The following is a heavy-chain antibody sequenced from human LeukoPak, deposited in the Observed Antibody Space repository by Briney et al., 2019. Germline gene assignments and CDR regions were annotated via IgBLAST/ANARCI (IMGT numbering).Heavy chain of an antibody. J-gene: IGHJ4*02. CDR2: IKQDGSEK. CDR1: GFTFSSYA. V-gene: IGHV3-7*01. Sequence: PGGSLRLSCTASGFTFSSYAMSWVRQAPGKGLEWVASIKQDGSEKYYVDSVKGRFTISRDNAKNSLYLQMNSLRAEDTAMYYCARDSAGNDYWGQGTLVTVSS. CDR3: ARDSAGNDY. D-gene: IGHD6-13*01.